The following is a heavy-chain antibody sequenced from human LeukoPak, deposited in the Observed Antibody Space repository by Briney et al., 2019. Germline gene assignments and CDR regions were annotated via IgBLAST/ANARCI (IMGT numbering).Heavy chain of an antibody. Sequence: PGGSLRLSCAASGFTFSSYSMNWVRQAPGKGLEWVSSISSSSSYIYYADSVKGRFTISRDNAKNSLYLQMNSLRAEGTAVYYCARANYYDSSGYSPNDYWGQGTLVTVSS. V-gene: IGHV3-21*01. CDR1: GFTFSSYS. CDR3: ARANYYDSSGYSPNDY. D-gene: IGHD3-22*01. CDR2: ISSSSSYI. J-gene: IGHJ4*02.